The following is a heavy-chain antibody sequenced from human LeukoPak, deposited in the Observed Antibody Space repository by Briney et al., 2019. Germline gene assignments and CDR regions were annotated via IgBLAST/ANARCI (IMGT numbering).Heavy chain of an antibody. CDR1: GGSISSSSYY. CDR2: IYYSGST. Sequence: PSETLSLTCTVSGGSISSSSYYWGWIRQPPGKGLEWIGSIYYSGSTYYNPSLKSRVTISVDTSKNQFSLKLSSVTAADTAVYYCESYSSGWFPPTSFPYWGQGTLVTVSS. V-gene: IGHV4-39*01. D-gene: IGHD6-13*01. J-gene: IGHJ4*02. CDR3: ESYSSGWFPPTSFPY.